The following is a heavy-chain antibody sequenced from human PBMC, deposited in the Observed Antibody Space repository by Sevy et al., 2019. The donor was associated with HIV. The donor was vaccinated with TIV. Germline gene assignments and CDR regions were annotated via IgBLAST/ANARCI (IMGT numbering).Heavy chain of an antibody. CDR3: ARDLNYYGSGSYGY. CDR2: ISSSSSYI. D-gene: IGHD3-10*01. J-gene: IGHJ4*02. CDR1: GFTFSSYS. Sequence: GGSLRLSCAASGFTFSSYSMNWVRQAPGKGLEWVSSISSSSSYIYYADSVTGRFTISRDNAKNSLYLQMNSLRAEDTAVYYCARDLNYYGSGSYGYWGQGTLVTVSS. V-gene: IGHV3-21*01.